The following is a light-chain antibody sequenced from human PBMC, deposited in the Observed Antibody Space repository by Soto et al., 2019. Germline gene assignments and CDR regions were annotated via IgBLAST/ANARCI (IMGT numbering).Light chain of an antibody. J-gene: IGKJ5*01. CDR2: GAS. Sequence: IVVTQPPGTLSFSPGERATLSSRASQSVSSSYLAWYQQKPGQAPRLLIYGASSRATGIPDRFSGSGSGTDFTLTISRLEPDDFAVYYCHQYGSSPPFGQGTRLAI. CDR1: QSVSSSY. CDR3: HQYGSSPP. V-gene: IGKV3-20*01.